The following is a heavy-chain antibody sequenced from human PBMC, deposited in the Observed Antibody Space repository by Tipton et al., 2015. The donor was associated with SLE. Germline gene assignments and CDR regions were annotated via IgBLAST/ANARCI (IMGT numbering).Heavy chain of an antibody. CDR2: IYTGGYT. D-gene: IGHD2-15*01. CDR3: VICSPAGCAYFDY. J-gene: IGHJ4*02. V-gene: IGHV4-4*07. CDR1: GGSMSSFY. Sequence: GLVKPSETLSVTCTVSGGSMSSFYWSWIRQSPGKGLEWIGRIYTGGYTKYNPSFENRVTVDASKDQFSLKLSSVTAADTAVYYCVICSPAGCAYFDYWGQGRLVTVSS.